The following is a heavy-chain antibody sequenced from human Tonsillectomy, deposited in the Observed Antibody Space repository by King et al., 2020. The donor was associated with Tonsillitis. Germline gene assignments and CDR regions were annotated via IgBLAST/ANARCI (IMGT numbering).Heavy chain of an antibody. J-gene: IGHJ4*02. CDR3: SRDRHYYSIDY. D-gene: IGHD3-22*01. CDR2: ISHDGSNT. V-gene: IGHV3-33*05. CDR1: GFTFSADG. Sequence: VQLVESGGGVVQPGRSLRLSCAASGFTFSADGMHWVRQAPGKGLERVALISHDGSNTYYVDSVKGRFTISRDNSKDTLYLQMTSLRAEDTAVYYCSRDRHYYSIDYWGQGTLVTVSS.